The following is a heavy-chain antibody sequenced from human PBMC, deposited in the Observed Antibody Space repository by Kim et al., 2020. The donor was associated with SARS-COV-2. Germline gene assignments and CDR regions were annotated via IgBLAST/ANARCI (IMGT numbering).Heavy chain of an antibody. D-gene: IGHD3-22*01. V-gene: IGHV4-59*08. CDR3: ARRVDYYDSSGETWFDP. J-gene: IGHJ5*02. CDR1: GGSISSYY. CDR2: IYYSGST. Sequence: SETLSLTCTVSGGSISSYYWSWIRQPPGKGLEWIGYIYYSGSTNYNPSLKSRVTISVDTSKNQFSLKLSSVTAADTAVYYCARRVDYYDSSGETWFDPWGQGTLVTVSS.